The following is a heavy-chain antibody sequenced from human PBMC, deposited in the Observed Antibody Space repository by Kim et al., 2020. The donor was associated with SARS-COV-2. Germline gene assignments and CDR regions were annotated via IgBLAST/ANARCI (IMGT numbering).Heavy chain of an antibody. D-gene: IGHD1-7*01. Sequence: SVKGRFTISRDNSKNTLYLQMNSRRAEDTAVYYCAKDGLELLLGYYFDYWGQGTLVTVSS. V-gene: IGHV3-30*02. J-gene: IGHJ4*02. CDR3: AKDGLELLLGYYFDY.